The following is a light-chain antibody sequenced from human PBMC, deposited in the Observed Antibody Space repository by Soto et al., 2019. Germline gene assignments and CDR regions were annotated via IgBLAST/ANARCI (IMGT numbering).Light chain of an antibody. Sequence: DIVVTQSPCTLSFSPGDRATLSCRASQGVSANSLAWYQHKFGQAHSLLIDGAFSRATGIPDRFSGNGSATDFTLTISRLEPEDFAVYFCQQYGNTPFTFGPGTKVDIK. CDR3: QQYGNTPFT. J-gene: IGKJ3*01. CDR1: QGVSANS. V-gene: IGKV3-20*01. CDR2: GAF.